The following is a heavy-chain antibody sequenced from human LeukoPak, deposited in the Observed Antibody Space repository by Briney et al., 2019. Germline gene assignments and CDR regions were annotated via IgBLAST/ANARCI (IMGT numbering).Heavy chain of an antibody. CDR2: ITWNSGSI. Sequence: PGGSLRLSCAASGFTFDDYAMHWVRQTPGKGLEWVSGITWNSGSIGYADSVKGRFTISRDNAKNSLYLQMNSLRAEDTAVYYCAKRAPLYSSTPGNYFDSWGQGTLVTVSS. V-gene: IGHV3-9*01. J-gene: IGHJ4*02. CDR1: GFTFDDYA. CDR3: AKRAPLYSSTPGNYFDS. D-gene: IGHD6-19*01.